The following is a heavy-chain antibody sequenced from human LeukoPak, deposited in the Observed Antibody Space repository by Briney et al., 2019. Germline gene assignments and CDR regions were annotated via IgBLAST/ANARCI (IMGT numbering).Heavy chain of an antibody. Sequence: GGSLRLSCAASGLTFSSYGMHWVRQAPGKGLEWVAVIWYDGSNKYYADSVKGRFTISRDNSKNTLYLQMNSLRAEDTAVYYCAKALPRYFDWLSYYFDYWGQGTLVTVSS. J-gene: IGHJ4*02. D-gene: IGHD3-9*01. V-gene: IGHV3-33*06. CDR2: IWYDGSNK. CDR3: AKALPRYFDWLSYYFDY. CDR1: GLTFSSYG.